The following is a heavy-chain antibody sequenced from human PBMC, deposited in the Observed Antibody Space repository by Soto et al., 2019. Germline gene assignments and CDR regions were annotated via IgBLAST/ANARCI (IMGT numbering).Heavy chain of an antibody. D-gene: IGHD1-1*01. CDR1: GGSISSGGHY. V-gene: IGHV4-31*03. CDR2: IYYSGST. J-gene: IGHJ5*02. CDR3: ARGETYYGTTTWFDP. Sequence: SETLSLTCTVSGGSISSGGHYWNWIRQHPGKGLEWIGYIYYSGSTFYNPPLKSRVTISVDTSKNQFSLKLSAVTAADKAVYYCARGETYYGTTTWFDPWGQGTLVTVSS.